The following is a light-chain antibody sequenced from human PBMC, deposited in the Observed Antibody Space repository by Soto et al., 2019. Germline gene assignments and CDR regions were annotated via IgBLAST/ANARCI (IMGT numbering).Light chain of an antibody. Sequence: ESVLTQSPGILSLSPGERATLSCRASQSVSSSYLAWYQQKPGQAPRLLIYGASSRATGIPDRFSGSVSGPDFTLTISRLEPEDFAVYYCQQYGSSVWTFGQGTKVEIK. CDR2: GAS. CDR1: QSVSSSY. J-gene: IGKJ1*01. CDR3: QQYGSSVWT. V-gene: IGKV3-20*01.